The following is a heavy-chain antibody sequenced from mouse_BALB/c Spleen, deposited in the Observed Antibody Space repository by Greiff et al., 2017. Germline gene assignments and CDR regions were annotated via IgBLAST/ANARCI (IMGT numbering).Heavy chain of an antibody. CDR1: GYTFTSYN. J-gene: IGHJ2*01. Sequence: QVQLQQPGAELVKPGASVKMSCKASGYTFTSYNMHWVKQTPGQGLEWIGAIYPGNGDTSYNQKFKGKATLTADKSSSTAYMQLSSLTSEDSAVYYCARRVPSGNYDYWGQGTTLTVSS. CDR3: ARRVPSGNYDY. CDR2: IYPGNGDT. V-gene: IGHV1-12*01. D-gene: IGHD2-1*01.